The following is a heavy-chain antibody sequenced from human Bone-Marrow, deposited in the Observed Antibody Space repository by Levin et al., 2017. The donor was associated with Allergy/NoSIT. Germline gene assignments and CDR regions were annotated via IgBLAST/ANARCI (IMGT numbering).Heavy chain of an antibody. CDR2: IYYIGTT. J-gene: IGHJ5*01. Sequence: GSLRLSCTVSGDSINNGNNYWGWIRQPPGKGLEWIGTIYYIGTTNYNPSLKSRVTMSVDTSKNVFSLNMKSVTAADTAVYYCVKNTTRTPWFDSWGQGTLVTVSS. V-gene: IGHV4-39*01. CDR1: GDSINNGNNY. CDR3: VKNTTRTPWFDS. D-gene: IGHD2/OR15-2a*01.